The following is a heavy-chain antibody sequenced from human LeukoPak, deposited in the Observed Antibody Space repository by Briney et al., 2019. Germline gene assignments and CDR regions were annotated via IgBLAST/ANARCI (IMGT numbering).Heavy chain of an antibody. J-gene: IGHJ4*02. D-gene: IGHD2-15*01. Sequence: PSETLSLTCTVFGGSISSYYWSWIRQPPGKGLEWIGYIYYSGSTNYNPCLRSRVTISVDTSKNQFSLKLSSVTAADTAVYYCARRVAATLDYWGQGTLVTVSS. CDR1: GGSISSYY. CDR3: ARRVAATLDY. V-gene: IGHV4-59*01. CDR2: IYYSGST.